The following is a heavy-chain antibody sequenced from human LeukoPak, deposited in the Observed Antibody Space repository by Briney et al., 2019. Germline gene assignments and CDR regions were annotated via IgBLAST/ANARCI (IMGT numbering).Heavy chain of an antibody. CDR2: IWYDGSNK. D-gene: IGHD3-22*01. J-gene: IGHJ4*02. V-gene: IGHV3-33*06. Sequence: PGRSLRLSCAASGFTFSSYAMHWVCQGLAKGLEWVALIWYDGSNKDYTDSVKGRFTISRDNAKNRLHLQMNSLRAEDTAVYYCAKDYRGYYDSSAWDYWGQGTLVTVSS. CDR1: GFTFSSYA. CDR3: AKDYRGYYDSSAWDY.